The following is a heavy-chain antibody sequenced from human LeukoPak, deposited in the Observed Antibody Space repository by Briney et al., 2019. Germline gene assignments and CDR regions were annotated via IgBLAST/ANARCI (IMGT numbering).Heavy chain of an antibody. CDR1: GFTFSSYA. V-gene: IGHV3-23*01. Sequence: GGSLRLSCAASGFTFSSYAMSWVRQAPGKGLEWVLAISGSGGSTYYADSVKGRFTISRDNSKNTLYLQMNSLRAEDTAVYYCAKSGWLQSYFDYWGQGTLVTVSS. CDR3: AKSGWLQSYFDY. J-gene: IGHJ4*02. D-gene: IGHD5-24*01. CDR2: ISGSGGST.